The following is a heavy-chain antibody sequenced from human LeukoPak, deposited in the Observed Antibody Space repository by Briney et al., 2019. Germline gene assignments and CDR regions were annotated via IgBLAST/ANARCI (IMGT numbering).Heavy chain of an antibody. J-gene: IGHJ6*04. CDR2: INHSGST. D-gene: IGHD4-17*01. CDR3: ARAGYGDYWYYYYGMDV. V-gene: IGHV4-34*01. CDR1: GGSFSGYY. Sequence: SETLSLTCAVYGGSFSGYYWSWIRQPPGKGLEWIGEINHSGSTNYNPSLKSRVTISVDTSKNQFSLKLSFVTAADTAVYYCARAGYGDYWYYYYGMDVWGKGTTVTVSS.